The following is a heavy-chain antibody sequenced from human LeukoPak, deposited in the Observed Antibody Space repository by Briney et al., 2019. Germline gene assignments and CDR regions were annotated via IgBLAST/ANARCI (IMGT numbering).Heavy chain of an antibody. CDR1: GFTFSNYA. Sequence: GRSLRLSCAASGFTFSNYAMHWVRQAPGKGLEWVAATSHNEYNKYYADSVNGRFTISRDNSKNTLYLEVNSLRAGDTAVYYCARGPGLAMGKGYFDYCGQGTLVTVSS. V-gene: IGHV3-30-3*01. J-gene: IGHJ4*02. CDR2: TSHNEYNK. CDR3: ARGPGLAMGKGYFDY. D-gene: IGHD6-19*01.